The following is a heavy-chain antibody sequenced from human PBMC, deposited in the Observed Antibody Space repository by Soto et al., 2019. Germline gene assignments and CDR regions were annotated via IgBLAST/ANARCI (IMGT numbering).Heavy chain of an antibody. J-gene: IGHJ6*02. CDR1: GFTFDDYT. CDR3: AKDIAGARTYYYYGMDV. V-gene: IGHV3-43*01. CDR2: ISWDGGST. D-gene: IGHD6-6*01. Sequence: PGGSLRLSCAASGFTFDDYTMHWVRQAPGKGLEWVSLISWDGGSTYYAPSAKGRSPISTPHTTNPPSLQMNSLRPQATALHSCAKDIAGARTYYYYGMDVWGQGTTVTVSS.